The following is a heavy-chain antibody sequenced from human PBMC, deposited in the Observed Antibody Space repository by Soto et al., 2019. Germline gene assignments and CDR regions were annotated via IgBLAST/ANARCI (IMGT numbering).Heavy chain of an antibody. CDR2: IWYDGSNK. J-gene: IGHJ3*02. D-gene: IGHD3-22*01. Sequence: GGSLRLSCAASGFTFSSYGMHWVRQAPGKGLEWVAVIWYDGSNKYYADSVKGRFTISRDNSKNTLYLQMNSLRAEDTAVYYCARPYYYDSSGPHDAFDIWGQGTMVTV. CDR3: ARPYYYDSSGPHDAFDI. V-gene: IGHV3-33*01. CDR1: GFTFSSYG.